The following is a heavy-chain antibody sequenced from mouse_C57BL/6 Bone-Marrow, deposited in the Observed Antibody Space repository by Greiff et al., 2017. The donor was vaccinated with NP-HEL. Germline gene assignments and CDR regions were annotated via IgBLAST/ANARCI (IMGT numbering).Heavy chain of an antibody. CDR1: GYTFTSYW. CDR3: ARGVRGRDWYFDV. CDR2: IYHSDSET. D-gene: IGHD1-1*01. Sequence: VQLQQPGAELVRPGSSVKLSCKASGYTFTSYWMDWVQQRPGQGLEWIGNIYHSDSETHYNQKFKDKATLTVDKSSSTAYMQLSSLTSEDSAVYYCARGVRGRDWYFDVWGTGTTVTVSS. J-gene: IGHJ1*03. V-gene: IGHV1-61*01.